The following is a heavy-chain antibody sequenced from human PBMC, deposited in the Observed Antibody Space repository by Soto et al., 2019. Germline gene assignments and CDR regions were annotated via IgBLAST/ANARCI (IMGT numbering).Heavy chain of an antibody. CDR1: GFTFSSYW. CDR3: ARGNRFGGMREYYDILTGYYY. Sequence: GGSLRLSCAASGFTFSSYWMSWVRQAPGKGLEWVANIKQDGSEKYYVDSVKGRFTISRDNAKNSLYLQMNSLRAEDTAVYYCARGNRFGGMREYYDILTGYYYWGQGTLVTVSS. CDR2: IKQDGSEK. D-gene: IGHD3-9*01. V-gene: IGHV3-7*04. J-gene: IGHJ4*02.